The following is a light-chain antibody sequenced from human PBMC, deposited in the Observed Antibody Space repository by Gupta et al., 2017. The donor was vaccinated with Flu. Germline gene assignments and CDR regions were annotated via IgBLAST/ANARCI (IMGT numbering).Light chain of an antibody. CDR1: QSVSSN. CDR2: GAS. CDR3: QQYNNSPPLT. J-gene: IGKJ4*01. Sequence: EIVMTQSPATLSVSPGERATLSCRASQSVSSNLTWYQQKPGQAPRLLIYGASTSATGISARFSGSGSGIESTLTISILQSEHFAVYSCQQYNNSPPLTFGGGTKVEIK. V-gene: IGKV3-15*01.